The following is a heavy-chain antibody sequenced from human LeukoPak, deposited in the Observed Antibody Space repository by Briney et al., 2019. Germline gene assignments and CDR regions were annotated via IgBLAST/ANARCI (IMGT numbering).Heavy chain of an antibody. CDR1: GYTFTSYG. CDR3: ARDVESSGYYSL. Sequence: ASVKVSCKASGYTFTSYGISWVRRAPGQGLEWMGWISAYNGNTNYAQKLQGRVTMTTDTSTSTAYMELRRLRSDDTAVYYCARDVESSGYYSLWGQGTLVSVSS. J-gene: IGHJ4*02. V-gene: IGHV1-18*01. CDR2: ISAYNGNT. D-gene: IGHD3-22*01.